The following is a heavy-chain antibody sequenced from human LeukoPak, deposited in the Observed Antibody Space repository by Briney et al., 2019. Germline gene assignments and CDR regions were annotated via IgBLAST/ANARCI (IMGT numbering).Heavy chain of an antibody. CDR2: IIPIFGTA. V-gene: IGHV1-69*13. D-gene: IGHD3-3*01. CDR3: ARRVLRFSNWFDP. J-gene: IGHJ5*02. Sequence: ASVKVSCKASGGTFSSYAISWVRQALGQGLEWMGGIIPIFGTANYAQKFQGRVTITADESTSTAYMELSSLRSEDTAVYYCARRVLRFSNWFDPWGQGTLVTVSS. CDR1: GGTFSSYA.